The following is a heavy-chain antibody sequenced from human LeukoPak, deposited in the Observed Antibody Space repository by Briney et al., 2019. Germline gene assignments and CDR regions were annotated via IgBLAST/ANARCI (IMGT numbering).Heavy chain of an antibody. CDR3: ASVRSGRYYFDY. CDR2: IYYRGST. D-gene: IGHD5-24*01. CDR1: GGSVSSGSYY. Sequence: PSETLSLTCTVSGGSVSSGSYYWSWIRQPPGKGLEWIGYIYYRGSTNYSPSLKSRVTISVDTSKSQFSLKLTSVTAADTAVYYCASVRSGRYYFDYWGQGTLVTVSS. V-gene: IGHV4-61*01. J-gene: IGHJ4*02.